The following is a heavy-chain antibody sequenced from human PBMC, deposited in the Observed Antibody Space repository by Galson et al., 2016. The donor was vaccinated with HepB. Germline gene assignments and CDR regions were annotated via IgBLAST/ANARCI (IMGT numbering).Heavy chain of an antibody. V-gene: IGHV4-4*02. CDR3: TRESGAFVPFGS. CDR2: VSHSGTT. CDR1: GGSITNSNW. Sequence: SETLSLTCSVSGGSITNSNWWSWVRQPPGKGLEWLGEVSHSGTTRHNPSLKNRITISFDKSKSESFLKLNSVTAADTAMYYCTRESGAFVPFGSWGQGALVTVS. D-gene: IGHD3-16*02. J-gene: IGHJ4*02.